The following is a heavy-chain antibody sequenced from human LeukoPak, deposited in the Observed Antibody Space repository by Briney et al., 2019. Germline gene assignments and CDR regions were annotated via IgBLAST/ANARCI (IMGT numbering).Heavy chain of an antibody. J-gene: IGHJ5*02. V-gene: IGHV4-59*08. CDR2: IYYSGST. Sequence: SETLSLTCTVSGGSISSYYWSWIRQPPGKGLEWIGYIYYSGSTNYNHSLKSRVTISVDTSKNQFSLKLSSVTAADTAVYYCARREGGSGSYYPFDPWGQGTLVTVSS. CDR1: GGSISSYY. D-gene: IGHD3-10*01. CDR3: ARREGGSGSYYPFDP.